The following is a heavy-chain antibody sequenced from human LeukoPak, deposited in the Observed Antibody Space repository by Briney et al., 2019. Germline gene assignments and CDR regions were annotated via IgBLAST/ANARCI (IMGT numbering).Heavy chain of an antibody. J-gene: IGHJ4*02. CDR1: GGSISGYY. V-gene: IGHV4-59*08. CDR3: ARSGGHSGGY. Sequence: SETLSLTCTVSGGSISGYYRSWIRQPPGKGLEWIGYIYYSGSTDYNPSLKSRVTISLDTSKNRFSLKLSSVTAADTAVYYCARSGGHSGGYWGQGTLVTVSS. CDR2: IYYSGST. D-gene: IGHD4-23*01.